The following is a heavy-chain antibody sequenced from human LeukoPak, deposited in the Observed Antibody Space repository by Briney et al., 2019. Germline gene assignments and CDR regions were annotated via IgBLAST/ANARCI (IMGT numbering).Heavy chain of an antibody. Sequence: PSETLSLTCTVSGGSISRGGYYWSWIRQHPGKGLEWIGYIYYSGSTYYNPSLKSRVTISVDTSKNQFSLKLSSVTAADTAVYYCARQGYCSSTSCYIPWGQGTLVTVSS. CDR3: ARQGYCSSTSCYIP. CDR1: GGSISRGGYY. CDR2: IYYSGST. D-gene: IGHD2-2*02. V-gene: IGHV4-31*03. J-gene: IGHJ5*02.